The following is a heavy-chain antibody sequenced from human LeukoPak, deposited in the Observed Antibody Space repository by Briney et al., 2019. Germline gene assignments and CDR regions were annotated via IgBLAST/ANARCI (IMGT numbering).Heavy chain of an antibody. Sequence: GESLKISCKGSGYSFTRYWIGWVRQMPETGLEWMGVIYPADSDTTYNPSFQGQVTISVDRSINTAYLQWSSLKASDTAMYFCAKYYEFSSSSEVGFDFWGQGTLVTVSS. D-gene: IGHD3-3*01. CDR3: AKYYEFSSSSEVGFDF. V-gene: IGHV5-51*01. CDR2: IYPADSDT. J-gene: IGHJ4*02. CDR1: GYSFTRYW.